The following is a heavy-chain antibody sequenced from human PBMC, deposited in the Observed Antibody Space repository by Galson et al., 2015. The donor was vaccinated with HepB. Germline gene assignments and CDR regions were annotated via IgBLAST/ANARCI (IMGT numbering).Heavy chain of an antibody. Sequence: SLRLSCAASGFSFSSYWMSWVRQAPGKGLEWVATIKQDGSDKFYVDSVKGRFTISRDNAKKSLYLQMNSLRAGDTAVYYCARDSSYIVVPAAEDFDSWGQGTLVTVSS. D-gene: IGHD2-2*01. V-gene: IGHV3-7*01. CDR3: ARDSSYIVVPAAEDFDS. CDR1: GFSFSSYW. J-gene: IGHJ4*02. CDR2: IKQDGSDK.